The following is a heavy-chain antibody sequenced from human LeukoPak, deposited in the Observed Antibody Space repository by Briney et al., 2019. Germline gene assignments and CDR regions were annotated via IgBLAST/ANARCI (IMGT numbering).Heavy chain of an antibody. D-gene: IGHD5-18*01. Sequence: PGGSLRLSCAASGFTFSTYAMTWVRQAPGKGLEWVSVISGSGGGTYYADSVKGRFTISRDNSKNTLSLQMNSLRAEDTAVYYCTKGGYNYNYGELDYWGQGTLVTVSS. CDR2: ISGSGGGT. CDR3: TKGGYNYNYGELDY. CDR1: GFTFSTYA. V-gene: IGHV3-23*01. J-gene: IGHJ4*02.